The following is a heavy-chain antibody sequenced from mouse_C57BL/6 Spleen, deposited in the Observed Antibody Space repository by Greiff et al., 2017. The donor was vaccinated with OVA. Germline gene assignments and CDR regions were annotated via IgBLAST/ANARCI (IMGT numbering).Heavy chain of an antibody. CDR3: ARDRKANWDEDAMDY. D-gene: IGHD4-1*01. Sequence: EVKLMESGGGLVKPGGSLKLSCAASGFTFSSYAMSWVRQTPEKRLEWVATISDGGSYTYYPDNVKGRFTISRDNAKNNLYLQMSHLKSEDTAMYYCARDRKANWDEDAMDYWGQGTSVTVSS. CDR1: GFTFSSYA. V-gene: IGHV5-4*01. J-gene: IGHJ4*01. CDR2: ISDGGSYT.